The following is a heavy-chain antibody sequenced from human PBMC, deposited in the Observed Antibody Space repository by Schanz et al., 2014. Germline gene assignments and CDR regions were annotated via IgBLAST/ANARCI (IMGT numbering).Heavy chain of an antibody. CDR1: GFPFSYYT. V-gene: IGHV3-21*01. J-gene: IGHJ4*02. CDR3: VREESYYGAGSYRY. CDR2: IGRRGQVI. D-gene: IGHD3-10*01. Sequence: VESGGGLVKPGGSLRLSCAVSGFPFSYYTMNWVRQAPGKGPEWVACIGRRGQVIYYADSMEGRFTISRDNAQNSLFLQMNSLRAEDTSVYHCVREESYYGAGSYRYWGPGTLVTVSS.